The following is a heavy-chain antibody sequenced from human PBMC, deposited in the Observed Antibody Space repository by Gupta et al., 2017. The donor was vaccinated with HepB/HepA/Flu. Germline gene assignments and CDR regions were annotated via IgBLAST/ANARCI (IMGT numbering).Heavy chain of an antibody. Sequence: QVQVVQSGAEVKKPGASVKVSCKTSGYTFSSYGISWVRQAPGQGLEWMGWINTYNGNTKYAQKVQGRVTMTTDTSTRIAYMELRSLRSDDTAVYYCARDFSYSSSWFLDYWGQGTLVTVSS. V-gene: IGHV1-18*01. CDR3: ARDFSYSSSWFLDY. J-gene: IGHJ4*02. CDR2: INTYNGNT. CDR1: GYTFSSYG. D-gene: IGHD6-13*01.